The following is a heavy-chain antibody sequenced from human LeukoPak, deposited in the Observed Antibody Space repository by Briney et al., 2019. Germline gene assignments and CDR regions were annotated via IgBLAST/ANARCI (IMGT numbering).Heavy chain of an antibody. CDR3: ATTILVYADYGLDP. D-gene: IGHD4-17*01. J-gene: IGHJ5*02. CDR1: GGSFSGYY. CDR2: INHSGST. Sequence: SETLSLTCAVYGGSFSGYYWSWVRQPPGKGLEWVGEINHSGSTNYNPSLKRRVTISVDTSKIQFSLKLSSVTAADAAVYYCATTILVYADYGLDPWGQGTLVTVSS. V-gene: IGHV4-34*01.